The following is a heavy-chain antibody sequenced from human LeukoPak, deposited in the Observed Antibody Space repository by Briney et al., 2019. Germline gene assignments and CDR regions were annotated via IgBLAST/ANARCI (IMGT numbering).Heavy chain of an antibody. V-gene: IGHV1-46*01. J-gene: IGHJ6*02. Sequence: ASVKVSCKASGYTFTSYYMHWVRQAPGQGLEWMGIINPSGGSTSYAQKFQGRVTMTRDTSTSTVYMELSSLRSEDTAVYYCARDGITIFGVVIHKNYGVDVWGQGTTVTVSS. CDR1: GYTFTSYY. D-gene: IGHD3-3*01. CDR3: ARDGITIFGVVIHKNYGVDV. CDR2: INPSGGST.